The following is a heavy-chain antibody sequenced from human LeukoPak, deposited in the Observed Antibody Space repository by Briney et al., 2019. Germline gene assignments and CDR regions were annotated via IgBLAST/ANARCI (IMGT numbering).Heavy chain of an antibody. Sequence: PSGTLSLTCAVYGGSFSGYYWSWIRQPPGKGLEWIGEINHSGSTSYNPSLKSRVTMSVDTSKNQFSLKLTSVTAADTAVYYCARGPDIGVAGRLFDYWGQGTLVPVSS. J-gene: IGHJ4*02. CDR1: GGSFSGYY. V-gene: IGHV4-34*01. D-gene: IGHD6-13*01. CDR2: INHSGST. CDR3: ARGPDIGVAGRLFDY.